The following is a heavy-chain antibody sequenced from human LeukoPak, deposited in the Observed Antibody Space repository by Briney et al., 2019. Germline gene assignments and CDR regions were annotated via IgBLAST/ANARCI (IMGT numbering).Heavy chain of an antibody. V-gene: IGHV3-74*01. Sequence: GGSLRLSCAASGFIFSSYWMHWVRQAPGKGPVWVSRIKSDGSSPSYADSVKGRFTISRDNAKNTVYLQMNSLRAEDTAVYYCAKGGHYSNFYSDYWGQGTLVTVSS. CDR1: GFIFSSYW. J-gene: IGHJ4*02. CDR3: AKGGHYSNFYSDY. CDR2: IKSDGSSP. D-gene: IGHD4-11*01.